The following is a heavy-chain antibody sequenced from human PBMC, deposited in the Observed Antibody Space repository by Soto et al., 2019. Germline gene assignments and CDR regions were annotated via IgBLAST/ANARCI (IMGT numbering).Heavy chain of an antibody. CDR3: VRGGGGGLFDP. Sequence: PGGSLRLSCAGSGFTFGDSYMSWIRQAPGKGLEWLSYISPGSRYPAYADSVKGRFTISRDNAKRSLYLQMMSLSAEDTAIYYCVRGGGGGLFDPWGQGTMVTVSS. D-gene: IGHD2-15*01. J-gene: IGHJ5*02. CDR1: GFTFGDSY. CDR2: ISPGSRYP. V-gene: IGHV3-11*06.